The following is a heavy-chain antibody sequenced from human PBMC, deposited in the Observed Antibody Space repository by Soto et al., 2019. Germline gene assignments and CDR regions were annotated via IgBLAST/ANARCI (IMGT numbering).Heavy chain of an antibody. CDR1: GGTFSSYV. V-gene: IGHV1-69*01. CDR2: IIPVFRTA. D-gene: IGHD3-10*01. Sequence: QVQLVQSGAEVKKSGSSVKVSCKAFGGTFSSYVISWVRQAPGQGLEWMGGIIPVFRTAKYAQRFQGRGSITGDESTTTTYMDLSRLRSEDTAVYFWATGLYGSGSDISGQGTMVTVSS. J-gene: IGHJ3*02. CDR3: ATGLYGSGSDI.